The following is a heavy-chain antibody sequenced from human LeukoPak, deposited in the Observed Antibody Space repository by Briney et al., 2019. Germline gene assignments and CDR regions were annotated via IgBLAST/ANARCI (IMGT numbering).Heavy chain of an antibody. V-gene: IGHV3-23*01. Sequence: GGSPRPSCAASGFTFSSYAMSWVRQAPGKGLEWVSAISASGSSTYYADSVKGRFTISRDNSENTLYLQMSSLRAEDAAVYYCAKDLIAVAGGFDYWGQGTLVTVSS. CDR3: AKDLIAVAGGFDY. D-gene: IGHD6-19*01. J-gene: IGHJ4*02. CDR1: GFTFSSYA. CDR2: ISASGSST.